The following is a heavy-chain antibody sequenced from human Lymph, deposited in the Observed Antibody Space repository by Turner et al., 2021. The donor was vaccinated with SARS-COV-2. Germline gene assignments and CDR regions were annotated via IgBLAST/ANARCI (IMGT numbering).Heavy chain of an antibody. D-gene: IGHD2-8*02. V-gene: IGHV3-53*02. CDR2: IYSGGTT. J-gene: IGHJ6*02. Sequence: EVQLVETGGGLSEPGGSLRLSCADSVIIVSRNYMNWVRQVPGMGLEWVSVIYSGGTTYYADSVKVRFTISRDNYKNTLYLQINSLRVEDTAVYYCARDLGTDGMDVWGQGTTVTVSS. CDR3: ARDLGTDGMDV. CDR1: VIIVSRNY.